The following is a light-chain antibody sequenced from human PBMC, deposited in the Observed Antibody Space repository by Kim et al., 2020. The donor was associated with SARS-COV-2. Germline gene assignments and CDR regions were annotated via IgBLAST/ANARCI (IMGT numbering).Light chain of an antibody. CDR3: QVWDSSSDHVV. J-gene: IGLJ2*01. CDR1: NIGSKS. CDR2: YDS. Sequence: PGKKARSTCGGNNIGSKSVHWYQQKPGQAPVLVIYYDSDRPSGIPERFSGSNSGNTATLTISRVEAGDEADYYCQVWDSSSDHVVFGGGTQLTVL. V-gene: IGLV3-21*04.